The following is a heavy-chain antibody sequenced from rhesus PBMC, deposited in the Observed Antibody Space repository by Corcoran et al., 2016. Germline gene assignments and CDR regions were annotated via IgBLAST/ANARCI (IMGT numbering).Heavy chain of an antibody. Sequence: EVQLVESGGGLVQPGGSLRLSCAASGFTFSDYYMSWVRQAPGKGLEWVSSISRSSTYIYYADSVKGRFTISRDNAKNSLSLQMNSLKTEDTAVYYCTRSLSGYSYGYFDYWGQGVLVTVSS. D-gene: IGHD5-24*01. J-gene: IGHJ4*01. CDR2: ISRSSTYI. CDR3: TRSLSGYSYGYFDY. V-gene: IGHV3S16*01. CDR1: GFTFSDYY.